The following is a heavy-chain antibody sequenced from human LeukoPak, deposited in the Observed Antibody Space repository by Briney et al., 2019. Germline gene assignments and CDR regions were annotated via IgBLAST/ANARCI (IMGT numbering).Heavy chain of an antibody. CDR2: INENGDIA. CDR3: VKARWEPNFEY. CDR1: GFTFDDYA. Sequence: PGGSLRLSCAASGFTFDDYAMHWARQGPGKSLEWVSLINENGDIAYYGDSVRGRFTVSRDNAKNSLYLQMNSLTTEDTALYYCVKARWEPNFEYWGQGTLVTVSS. D-gene: IGHD1-26*01. J-gene: IGHJ4*02. V-gene: IGHV3-43*02.